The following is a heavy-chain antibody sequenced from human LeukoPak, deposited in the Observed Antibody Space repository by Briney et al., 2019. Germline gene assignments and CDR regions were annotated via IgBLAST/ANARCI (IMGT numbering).Heavy chain of an antibody. CDR2: IYYSGTT. D-gene: IGHD5-18*01. J-gene: IGHJ4*02. CDR3: ARSTGYSYGFGYFDY. Sequence: PSETLSLTCTVSGGSISSYYWSWIRQPPGKGLEWIGYIYYSGTTNYNPSLQSRVTTSVDMSKNQFSLKLSSVTAADTAVYYCARSTGYSYGFGYFDYWGQGTLVTVSS. CDR1: GGSISSYY. V-gene: IGHV4-59*01.